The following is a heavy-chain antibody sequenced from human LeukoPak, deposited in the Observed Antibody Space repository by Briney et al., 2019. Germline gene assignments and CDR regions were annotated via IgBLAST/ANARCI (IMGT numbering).Heavy chain of an antibody. D-gene: IGHD2-2*01. CDR2: INPNNGDR. Sequence: ASVKVSCKASGYSFIGYYMHWVRQAPGQGLEWMGWINPNNGDRNYAQKFQGRVTMTRDTSISTAYMELSRLTSDDTAVYYCARSFSFYYGMDVWGQGTTVTVSS. CDR3: ARSFSFYYGMDV. CDR1: GYSFIGYY. J-gene: IGHJ6*02. V-gene: IGHV1-2*02.